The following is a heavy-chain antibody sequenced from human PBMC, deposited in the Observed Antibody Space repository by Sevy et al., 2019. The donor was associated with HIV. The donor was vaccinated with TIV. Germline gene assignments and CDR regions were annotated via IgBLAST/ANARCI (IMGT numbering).Heavy chain of an antibody. CDR3: ARDYGRYYYDSSGYRNDAFDI. V-gene: IGHV1-18*01. D-gene: IGHD3-22*01. CDR1: GYTFTSYG. J-gene: IGHJ3*02. Sequence: ASVKVSCKASGYTFTSYGISWVRQAPGQGLEWMGWISAYNGNTNYAQKLQVRVTMTTDTSTSTAYMELRSLRSDDTAVYYCARDYGRYYYDSSGYRNDAFDIWGQGTMVTVSS. CDR2: ISAYNGNT.